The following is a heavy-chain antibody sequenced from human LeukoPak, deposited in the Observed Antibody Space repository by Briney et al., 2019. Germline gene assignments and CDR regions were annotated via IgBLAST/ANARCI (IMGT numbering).Heavy chain of an antibody. D-gene: IGHD2-15*01. V-gene: IGHV3-7*01. CDR3: ARDNVVVVAATFWRYYGMDV. Sequence: GGSLRLSCAASRFTFSSYWMSWVRQAPGKGLEWVANIKQDGSEKYYVDSVKGRFTISRDNAKNSLYLQMNSLRAEDTAVYYCARDNVVVVAATFWRYYGMDVWGQGTTVTVSS. J-gene: IGHJ6*02. CDR2: IKQDGSEK. CDR1: RFTFSSYW.